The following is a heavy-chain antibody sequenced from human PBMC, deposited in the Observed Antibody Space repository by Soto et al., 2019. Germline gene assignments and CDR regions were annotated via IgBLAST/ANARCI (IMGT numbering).Heavy chain of an antibody. Sequence: GGFLRLSCTASKFNFSSYGIHWVRQAPGKGLEWVTVISYDGTNKFYTDSVKGRFTISRDNSKNTVHLQMNSLRPEDTAVYYCAKLLTVKNHFLDYWGQGTLVTVSS. D-gene: IGHD4-4*01. J-gene: IGHJ4*02. CDR3: AKLLTVKNHFLDY. CDR1: KFNFSSYG. V-gene: IGHV3-30*18. CDR2: ISYDGTNK.